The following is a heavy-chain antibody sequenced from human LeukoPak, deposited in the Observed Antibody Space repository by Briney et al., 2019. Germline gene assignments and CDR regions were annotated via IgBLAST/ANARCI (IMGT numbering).Heavy chain of an antibody. CDR2: IYTGDTEY. J-gene: IGHJ4*02. D-gene: IGHD3-22*01. CDR1: GTSFTCYW. V-gene: IGHV5-51*01. CDR3: ARLVVTTEYYFDY. Sequence: GEPLQISCTCSGTSFTCYWNGGGRPIPGKGVGWVGIIYTGDTEYIYSPSFQGQVTISADKSISTAYLQWSSLKASDTAMYYCARLVVTTEYYFDYWGQGTLVTVSS.